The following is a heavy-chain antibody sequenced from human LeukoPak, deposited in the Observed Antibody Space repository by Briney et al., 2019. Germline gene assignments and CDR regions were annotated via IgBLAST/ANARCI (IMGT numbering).Heavy chain of an antibody. D-gene: IGHD3-9*01. V-gene: IGHV4-59*01. CDR3: AREPISDAFDI. J-gene: IGHJ3*02. CDR1: GGSISSYY. CDR2: IYYSGST. Sequence: SETLSLTCTVSGGSISSYYWSWIRQPPGKGLEWIGYIYYSGSTNYNPSLKSRVTISVDTSKNQFSLKLSSVTAADTAVYYCAREPISDAFDIWGHGTMVTVSS.